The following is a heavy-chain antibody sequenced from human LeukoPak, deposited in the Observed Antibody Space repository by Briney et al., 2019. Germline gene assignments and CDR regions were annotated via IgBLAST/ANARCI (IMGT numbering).Heavy chain of an antibody. J-gene: IGHJ6*03. CDR1: GFTFSSYA. V-gene: IGHV3-66*01. CDR2: IYSGGST. D-gene: IGHD3-10*01. Sequence: AGGSLRLSCAASGFTFSSYAMSWVRQAPGKGLEWVSVIYSGGSTYYADSVKSRFTISRDNSKDTLYLQMNSLRAEDTAVYYCARVSGSSWFGYYYYYVDVWGKGTTVTISS. CDR3: ARVSGSSWFGYYYYYVDV.